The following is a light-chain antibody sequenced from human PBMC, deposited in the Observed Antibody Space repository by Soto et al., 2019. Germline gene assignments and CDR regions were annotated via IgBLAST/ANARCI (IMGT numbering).Light chain of an antibody. V-gene: IGLV2-8*01. Sequence: QSALTQPPSASGSPGQSVAISCTGTSSDVGGYNYVSWYQQHPGKAPKLMIYEVTHRPAGISDRFSASKSGNTASLTISGLQAEDEADYYCNSLRVNHLYVFGSGTKLTVL. J-gene: IGLJ1*01. CDR2: EVT. CDR1: SSDVGGYNY. CDR3: NSLRVNHLYV.